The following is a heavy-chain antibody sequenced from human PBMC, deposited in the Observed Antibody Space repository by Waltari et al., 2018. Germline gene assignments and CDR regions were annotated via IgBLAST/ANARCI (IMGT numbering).Heavy chain of an antibody. CDR2: ISYDGDSK. J-gene: IGHJ3*02. Sequence: QGQLVESGGGVVPPGKSLSPSCAASGFLFGTYTMYLVRQAPSKGLECVSTISYDGDSKYYADSVKGGFTVSRDNSKNTLHVQMNGLRPEDSGLYYCARSYGGEAFDIWGLGTKVIVSS. CDR3: ARSYGGEAFDI. CDR1: GFLFGTYT. V-gene: IGHV3-30-3*01. D-gene: IGHD2-21*01.